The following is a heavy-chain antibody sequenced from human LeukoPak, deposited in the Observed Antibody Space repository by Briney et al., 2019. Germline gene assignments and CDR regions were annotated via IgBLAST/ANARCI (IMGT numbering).Heavy chain of an antibody. CDR3: ASPRGFGSGSYYAY. CDR1: GYTFTSYD. V-gene: IGHV1-8*01. D-gene: IGHD3-10*01. Sequence: ASVKVSCKASGYTFTSYDINWVRQATGQGLEWMGWMNPNSGNTGYAQKFQGRVTMTTDTSTSTAYMELRSLRSDDTAVYYCASPRGFGSGSYYAYWGQGTLVTVSS. J-gene: IGHJ4*02. CDR2: MNPNSGNT.